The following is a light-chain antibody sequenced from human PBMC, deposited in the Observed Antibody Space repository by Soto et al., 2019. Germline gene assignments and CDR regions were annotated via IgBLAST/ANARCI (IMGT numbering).Light chain of an antibody. V-gene: IGLV2-14*01. CDR1: SIDVVGYNY. Sequence: QSVLTQPASVSGSPGQSITISCTGTSIDVVGYNYVSWYQQHPGRAPKLMIYEVSNRPSGVSNRFSGSKSGNTASLTISGLQAEDEAEYYCSSYTSSSTFVVFGRGTKVTVL. CDR3: SSYTSSSTFVV. J-gene: IGLJ2*01. CDR2: EVS.